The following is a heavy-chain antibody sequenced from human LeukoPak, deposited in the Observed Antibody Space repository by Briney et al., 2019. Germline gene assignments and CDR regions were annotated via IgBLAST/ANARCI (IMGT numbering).Heavy chain of an antibody. Sequence: SETRSLTCTVSGGSISSGDYYWSWIRQPPGKGLEWIGYIYYSGSTYYNPSLKSRVTISVDTSKNQFSLKLSSVTAADTAVYYCARLFSGYYYGWGQGTLVAVSS. D-gene: IGHD3-22*01. J-gene: IGHJ4*02. CDR2: IYYSGST. CDR1: GGSISSGDYY. CDR3: ARLFSGYYYG. V-gene: IGHV4-30-4*01.